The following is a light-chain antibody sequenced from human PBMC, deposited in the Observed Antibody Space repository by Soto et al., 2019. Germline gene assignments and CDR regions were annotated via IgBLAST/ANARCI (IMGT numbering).Light chain of an antibody. CDR3: QHYGGSLYT. CDR2: GAS. J-gene: IGKJ2*01. V-gene: IGKV3-20*01. Sequence: EIVLTQSPGTLSLSPGERATLSCRASQSVSSNYLTWYQQKPGQAPRLLIYGASSRATGIPDRFSGSGSGTDFTLTISGQEPEDFAVYYCQHYGGSLYTFGQGTKLEIK. CDR1: QSVSSNY.